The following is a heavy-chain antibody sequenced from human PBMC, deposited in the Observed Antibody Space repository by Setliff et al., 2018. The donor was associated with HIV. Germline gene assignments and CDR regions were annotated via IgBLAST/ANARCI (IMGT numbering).Heavy chain of an antibody. CDR3: ARDYYNFQDM. D-gene: IGHD3-3*01. CDR2: IYYNGET. Sequence: SETLSLTCTVSGGSINSYFWSWIRQSPGRGLEWIGYIYYNGETNYNPSLKSRVTFSVDTSKNQFSLKLSSVTAADSAVYYCARDYYNFQDMWGQGTMVTVSS. J-gene: IGHJ3*02. CDR1: GGSINSYF. V-gene: IGHV4-59*01.